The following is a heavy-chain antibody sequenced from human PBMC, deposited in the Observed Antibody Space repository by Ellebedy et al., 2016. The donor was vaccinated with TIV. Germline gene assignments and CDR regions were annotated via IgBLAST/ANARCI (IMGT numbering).Heavy chain of an antibody. V-gene: IGHV4-39*07. CDR1: GGSISSSGYY. CDR3: ARGRSFEAFDI. CDR2: IYYSGST. Sequence: GSLRLSCSVSGGSISSSGYYWDWIRQPPGTGLEWIGSIYYSGSTHYNPSLKSRVTISIGTSRNQFSLKLSSVTAADTAVYYCARGRSFEAFDIWGQGTMVTVSS. J-gene: IGHJ3*02.